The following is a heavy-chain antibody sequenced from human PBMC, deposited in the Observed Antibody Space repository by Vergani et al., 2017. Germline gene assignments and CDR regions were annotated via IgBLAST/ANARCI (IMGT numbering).Heavy chain of an antibody. J-gene: IGHJ6*03. CDR1: GFTFNRYG. V-gene: IGHV3-30*02. D-gene: IGHD1-1*01. CDR3: ARDFLTRVTTLDYYYMGV. CDR2: VLFDGSNE. Sequence: QVQLVQSGGGVVQPGGSLRLSCVASGFTFNRYGMQWVRQAPGKGLGWVAYVLFDGSNEYYADSVKGRFIVSRDNSNDALYLQMNSLRTDDTAVYYCARDFLTRVTTLDYYYMGVWGKGTTVTVSS.